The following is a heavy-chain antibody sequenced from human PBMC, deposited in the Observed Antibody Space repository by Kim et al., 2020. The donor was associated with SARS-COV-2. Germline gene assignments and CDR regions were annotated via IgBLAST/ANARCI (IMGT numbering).Heavy chain of an antibody. CDR2: IYYSGST. J-gene: IGHJ4*02. Sequence: SETLSLTCTVSGGSISSGGYYWSWIRQHPGKGLEWIGYIYYSGSTYYNPSLKSRVTISVDTSKNQFSLKLSSVTAADTAVYYCARATLYGSGSSSIDYWGQGTLVTVSS. D-gene: IGHD3-10*01. CDR3: ARATLYGSGSSSIDY. V-gene: IGHV4-31*03. CDR1: GGSISSGGYY.